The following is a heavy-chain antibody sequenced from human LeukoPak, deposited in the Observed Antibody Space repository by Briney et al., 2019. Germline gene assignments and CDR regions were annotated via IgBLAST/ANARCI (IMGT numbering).Heavy chain of an antibody. CDR3: ARVYYGSGSYYFDY. CDR2: IIPIFGTA. J-gene: IGHJ4*02. Sequence: SVNVSCKASGRTFSIYAISWVRQAPGQGLEWMGGIIPIFGTANYAQKFQGRVTITADESTSTAYMELSSLRSEDTAVYYCARVYYGSGSYYFDYWGQGTLVTVSS. D-gene: IGHD3-10*01. V-gene: IGHV1-69*13. CDR1: GRTFSIYA.